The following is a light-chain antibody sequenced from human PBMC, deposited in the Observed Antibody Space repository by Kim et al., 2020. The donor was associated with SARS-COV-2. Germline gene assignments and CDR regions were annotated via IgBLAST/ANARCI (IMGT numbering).Light chain of an antibody. Sequence: SYELTQPPSVSVSPGQTARITCSGDKLGEKYTSWYQHKSGQSPVVVIYQDNKRPSGMTERFSGSSSGNTATLTISGIQAMVEADYYCQTWDSTTVIFGGG. J-gene: IGLJ2*01. CDR3: QTWDSTTVI. V-gene: IGLV3-1*01. CDR2: QDN. CDR1: KLGEKY.